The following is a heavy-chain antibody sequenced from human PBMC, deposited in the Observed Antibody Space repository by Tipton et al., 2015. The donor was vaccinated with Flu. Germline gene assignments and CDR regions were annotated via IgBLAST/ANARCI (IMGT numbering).Heavy chain of an antibody. J-gene: IGHJ3*02. CDR3: ARGSWAVFGVAEDAFDI. V-gene: IGHV4-4*07. CDR1: GGSMSSFY. CDR2: IYTSGTS. D-gene: IGHD3-3*01. Sequence: TLSLTCSASGGSMSSFYWSWIRQPAGKGLEFIGRIYTSGTSNYNPSLKSRVTMSIDTSKNQFSLKLSSVTAADTAVYYCARGSWAVFGVAEDAFDIWGQGTMVTVSS.